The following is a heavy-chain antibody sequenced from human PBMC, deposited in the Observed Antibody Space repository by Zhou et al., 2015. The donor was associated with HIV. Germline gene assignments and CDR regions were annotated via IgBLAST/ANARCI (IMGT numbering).Heavy chain of an antibody. CDR2: IIPVLGTT. D-gene: IGHD6-6*01. J-gene: IGHJ2*01. V-gene: IGHV1-69*06. CDR1: GGTFSSYG. CDR3: ARDRGAARPGWRYFDL. Sequence: QVQLVQSGAEVKKPGSSVKVSCKASGGTFSSYGISWVRKAPGQGLEWMGGIIPVLGTTHYAQRFQGRVSITADRSTSTAYMDLRSLKSEDTAVYYCARDRGAARPGWRYFDLWGRGTLVTVSS.